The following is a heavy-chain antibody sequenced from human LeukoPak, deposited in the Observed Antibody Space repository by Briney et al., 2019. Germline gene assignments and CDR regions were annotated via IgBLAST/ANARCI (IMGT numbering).Heavy chain of an antibody. Sequence: AGGSLRLSCAASGFTVSTNYMSWVRQAPGKGLEWVSVIFSNGNTYYADSVKGRFSMSRDNSKNTLFLQMNSLRADDTAVYYCATPGQWPVYFDYWGPGIQVTVSS. CDR3: ATPGQWPVYFDY. CDR2: IFSNGNT. D-gene: IGHD6-19*01. J-gene: IGHJ4*02. CDR1: GFTVSTNY. V-gene: IGHV3-66*01.